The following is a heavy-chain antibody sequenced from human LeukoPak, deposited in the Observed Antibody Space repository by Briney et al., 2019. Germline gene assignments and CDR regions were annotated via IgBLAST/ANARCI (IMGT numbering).Heavy chain of an antibody. CDR3: AKGVKHIVVVTAQHYFDY. D-gene: IGHD2-21*02. CDR2: ISSSGRTI. Sequence: GGSLRLSCAASGFTFSDYYMNWIRQAPGKGLEWVSYISSSGRTIYYADSVKGRFTISRDNSKNTLYLQMNTLRAEDTAVYYCAKGVKHIVVVTAQHYFDYWGQGTLVTVSS. CDR1: GFTFSDYY. V-gene: IGHV3-11*04. J-gene: IGHJ4*02.